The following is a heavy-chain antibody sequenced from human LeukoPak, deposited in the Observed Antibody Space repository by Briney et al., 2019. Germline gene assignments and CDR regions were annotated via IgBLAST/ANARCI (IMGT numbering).Heavy chain of an antibody. V-gene: IGHV1-46*01. Sequence: GASVKVSCKVSGYTLTELSMHWVRQAPGQGLEWMGITNPSSGSTSYAQKFQGRVTMTRDTSTSTVYMELSSLRSEDTAVYYCARVDSCWSEHDYWGQGTLVTVSS. CDR3: ARVDSCWSEHDY. D-gene: IGHD6-13*01. CDR2: TNPSSGST. CDR1: GYTLTELS. J-gene: IGHJ4*02.